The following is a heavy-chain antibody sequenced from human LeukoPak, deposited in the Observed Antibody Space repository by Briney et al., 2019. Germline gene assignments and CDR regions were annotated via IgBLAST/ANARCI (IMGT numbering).Heavy chain of an antibody. CDR2: INPSGGST. D-gene: IGHD4-17*01. J-gene: IGHJ4*02. V-gene: IGHV1-46*01. CDR1: GYTFTSYY. Sequence: GASVKVSCKASGYTFTSYYMHWVRQAPGQELEWMGIINPSGGSTSYAQKFQGRVTMTRDMSTSTVYMELSSLRSEDTAVYYCARDWSYGDYVVFPDYWGQGTLVTVSS. CDR3: ARDWSYGDYVVFPDY.